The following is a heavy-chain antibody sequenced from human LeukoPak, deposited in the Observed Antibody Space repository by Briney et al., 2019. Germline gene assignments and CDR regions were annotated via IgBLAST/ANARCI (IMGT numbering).Heavy chain of an antibody. CDR3: LRSMAV. J-gene: IGHJ6*02. Sequence: GGSLRLSCAATGFTFTSYAMNWVRQAPGKGLEWVSAISGSGGNTYYADSVKGRFTISRDNAKDSLYLQMNSLRVEDTAIYYCLRSMAVWGQGTAVTVSS. CDR1: GFTFTSYA. CDR2: ISGSGGNT. V-gene: IGHV3-23*01.